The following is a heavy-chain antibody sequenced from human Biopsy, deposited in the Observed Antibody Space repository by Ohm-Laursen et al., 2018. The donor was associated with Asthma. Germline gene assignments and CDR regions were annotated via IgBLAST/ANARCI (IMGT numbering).Heavy chain of an antibody. J-gene: IGHJ6*02. Sequence: SLRLSCAASGFTFSSYSMNWVRQAPGKGLEWVSSISSSSSYIYYADSVKGRFTISRDNAKNSLYLQMNSLRVEDTAIYYCARVLESSSRGPFYFFTLDVWGQGTPVAVSS. CDR2: ISSSSSYI. D-gene: IGHD6-13*01. CDR1: GFTFSSYS. V-gene: IGHV3-21*04. CDR3: ARVLESSSRGPFYFFTLDV.